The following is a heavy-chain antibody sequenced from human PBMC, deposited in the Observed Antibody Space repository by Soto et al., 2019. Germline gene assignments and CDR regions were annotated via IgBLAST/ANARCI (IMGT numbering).Heavy chain of an antibody. Sequence: EVQLLESGGGLVQPGGSLRLSCAASGFTFSSYAMTWVRQAPGKGLEWVSLITGSGDSTYYADSVKGRFTISRDNSKNTPYLQMNSLRAEDTAVYYCAKAGGSTWGTEYFQHWGQGTLVTVSS. CDR2: ITGSGDST. J-gene: IGHJ1*01. CDR1: GFTFSSYA. V-gene: IGHV3-23*01. D-gene: IGHD6-13*01. CDR3: AKAGGSTWGTEYFQH.